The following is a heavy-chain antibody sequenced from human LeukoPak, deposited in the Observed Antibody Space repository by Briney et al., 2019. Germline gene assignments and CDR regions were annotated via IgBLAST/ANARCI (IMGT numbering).Heavy chain of an antibody. CDR3: APLDFWVPST. V-gene: IGHV1-24*01. D-gene: IGHD3-3*01. J-gene: IGHJ5*02. CDR1: GYTLNELS. Sequence: RRASVTVSCKVSGYTLNELSTHWVRQAAGKGLEWMGGFDPEYGETVYAQKFQGRVTMAEDTSTDTAYMELSSLRSEDTAVYYCAPLDFWVPSTWGQGTLVTVSS. CDR2: FDPEYGET.